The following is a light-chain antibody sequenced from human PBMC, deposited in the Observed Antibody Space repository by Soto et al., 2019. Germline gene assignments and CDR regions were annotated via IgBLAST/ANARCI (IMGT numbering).Light chain of an antibody. CDR3: AAWDDSLSGPV. Sequence: QSVLTQPPSVSAAPGQKVTISCSGSSSNIGGNSVSWYQQLPGTAPKLLIYTNNQRPSGVPDRFSGSKSGTSASLAISGLRSEDEADYYCAAWDDSLSGPVLGAGTKVTV. CDR1: SSNIGGNS. CDR2: TNN. V-gene: IGLV1-47*02. J-gene: IGLJ1*01.